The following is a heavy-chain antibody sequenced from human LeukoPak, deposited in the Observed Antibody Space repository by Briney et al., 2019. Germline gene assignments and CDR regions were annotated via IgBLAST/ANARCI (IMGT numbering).Heavy chain of an antibody. CDR2: INHSGST. CDR1: GGSFSGYY. J-gene: IGHJ4*02. V-gene: IGHV4-34*01. D-gene: IGHD3-22*01. CDR3: ARGSQMDYYDSSGYSY. Sequence: SETLSLTCAVYGGSFSGYYWSWIRQPPGKGLEWIGEINHSGSTNYNPSLKSRVTISVDTSKNQFSLKLNSVTAADTAVYYCARGSQMDYYDSSGYSYWGQGTLVTVSS.